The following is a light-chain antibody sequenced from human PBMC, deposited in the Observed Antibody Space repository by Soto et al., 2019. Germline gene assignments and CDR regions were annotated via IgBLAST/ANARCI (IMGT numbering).Light chain of an antibody. CDR2: GAS. Sequence: EIVMTQSPATLSVSPGERATLSCRARQSVSSNLAWYQQKPGRAPRLLMYGASTRAAGFPARFSGGGSGTELTLTISSLQSEDFAVYYCQQYNNWPPATFGQGTKVDIK. CDR3: QQYNNWPPAT. V-gene: IGKV3-15*01. CDR1: QSVSSN. J-gene: IGKJ1*01.